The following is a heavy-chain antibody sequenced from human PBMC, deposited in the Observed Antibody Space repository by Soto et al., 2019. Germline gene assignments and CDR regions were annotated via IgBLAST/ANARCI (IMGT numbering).Heavy chain of an antibody. CDR1: GGSIVVGGSS. V-gene: IGHV4-30-2*01. CDR2: IYHSGST. CDR3: ARVPDR. Sequence: PLPPTCAFPGGSIVVGGSSWSWIRQPPGKGLEWIEYIYHSGSTYYNPSLKSRVTISVDRSKDQFSLKLSSVTAADTAVYYCARVPDRWGQGTLVTVSS. D-gene: IGHD2-2*01. J-gene: IGHJ5*02.